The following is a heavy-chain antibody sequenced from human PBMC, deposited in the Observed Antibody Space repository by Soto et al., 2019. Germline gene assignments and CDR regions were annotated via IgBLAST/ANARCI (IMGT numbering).Heavy chain of an antibody. J-gene: IGHJ4*02. CDR2: LYSDGRT. CDR3: ARCSGWYGQCYFDC. CDR1: GFIVSSSY. V-gene: IGHV3-53*02. D-gene: IGHD6-13*01. Sequence: DVQLVETGGGLIQPGGSLRLSCAASGFIVSSSYMSWVLQAPGKGLEWVSVLYSDGRTYYADSVKGRFTISRDNSKNTLYLQMNSLSAEDTEVYYCARCSGWYGQCYFDCWGQGTLVTVSS.